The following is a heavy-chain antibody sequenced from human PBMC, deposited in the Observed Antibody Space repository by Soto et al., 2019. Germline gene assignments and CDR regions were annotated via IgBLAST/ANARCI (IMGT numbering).Heavy chain of an antibody. V-gene: IGHV4-34*01. J-gene: IGHJ6*02. CDR3: ARVSRITIFGVVITAVCGMDV. CDR1: GGSFSGYY. Sequence: PSETLSLTCAVYGGSFSGYYWSWIRQPPGKGLEWIGEINHSGSTNYNPSLKSRVTISVDTSKNQFSLKLSSVTAADTAVYYCARVSRITIFGVVITAVCGMDVWGQGTTVTVSS. CDR2: INHSGST. D-gene: IGHD3-3*01.